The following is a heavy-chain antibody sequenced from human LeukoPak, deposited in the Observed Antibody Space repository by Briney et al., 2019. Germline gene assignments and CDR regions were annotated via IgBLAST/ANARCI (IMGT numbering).Heavy chain of an antibody. J-gene: IGHJ4*02. CDR3: ARDGSGVWFDY. CDR2: INPNSGGT. V-gene: IGHV1-2*02. D-gene: IGHD3-10*01. Sequence: ASVKVSCKASGYSFTGYYIHWVRQAPGQGLEWMGWINPNSGGTNYAQKFQGRVTMTRDTSISTAYMEVSRLRSDDTAVYYCARDGSGVWFDYWGQGTLVTVSS. CDR1: GYSFTGYY.